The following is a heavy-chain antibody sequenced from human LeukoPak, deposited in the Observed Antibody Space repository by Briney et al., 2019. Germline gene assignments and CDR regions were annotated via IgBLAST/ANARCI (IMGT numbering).Heavy chain of an antibody. D-gene: IGHD2-21*02. J-gene: IGHJ5*02. CDR2: ISAYNGNT. CDR1: GYTFTSYG. CDR3: ARASGGDFNYDWFDP. Sequence: GASVKVSCKASGYTFTSYGISWVRQAPGQGLEWMGWISAYNGNTSYAQKLQGRVTMTTDTSTSTAYMELRSLRSDDTAVYYCARASGGDFNYDWFDPWGQGTLVTVSS. V-gene: IGHV1-18*01.